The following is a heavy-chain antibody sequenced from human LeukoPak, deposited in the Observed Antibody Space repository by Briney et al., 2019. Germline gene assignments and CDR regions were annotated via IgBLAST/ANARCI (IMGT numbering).Heavy chain of an antibody. CDR1: GASVYDNSYN. J-gene: IGHJ4*02. Sequence: ETLSLTCTVSGASVYDNSYNWGWVRQAPGKGLEWVSAISGSGGSTFYADSVKGRFTISRDNSKNTLYLQMNSLRAEDTAVYYCAKDRAYYSDSSGYYLVRAYDYWGQGTLVTVSS. CDR2: ISGSGGST. D-gene: IGHD3-22*01. V-gene: IGHV3-23*01. CDR3: AKDRAYYSDSSGYYLVRAYDY.